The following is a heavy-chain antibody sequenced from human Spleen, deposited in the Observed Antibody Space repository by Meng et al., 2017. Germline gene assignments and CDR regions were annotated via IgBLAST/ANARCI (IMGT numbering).Heavy chain of an antibody. Sequence: GESLKISCAASGFPFSIYAMNWVRQAPGKGLEWVSYISSSGSTIYYADSVKGRFTISRDNAKNSLYLQMNSLRAEDTAVYYCARDRRNYDRKLNVYYYGMDVWGQGTTVTVSS. CDR2: ISSSGSTI. J-gene: IGHJ6*02. CDR3: ARDRRNYDRKLNVYYYGMDV. V-gene: IGHV3-48*03. CDR1: GFPFSIYA. D-gene: IGHD1-7*01.